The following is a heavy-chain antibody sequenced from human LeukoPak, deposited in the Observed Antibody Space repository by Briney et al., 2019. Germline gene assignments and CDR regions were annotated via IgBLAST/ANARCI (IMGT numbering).Heavy chain of an antibody. CDR3: AGAWRAGWFDP. V-gene: IGHV3-33*01. Sequence: PGGSLRLSCAASAFTFSSYGMHWVRQAPGKGLEWVAVIWYDGSNKYYADSVKGRFTISRDNSKNTLYLQMNSLRAEDTSVYYCAGAWRAGWFDPWGQGTLVTVSS. CDR2: IWYDGSNK. CDR1: AFTFSSYG. J-gene: IGHJ5*02. D-gene: IGHD3-3*01.